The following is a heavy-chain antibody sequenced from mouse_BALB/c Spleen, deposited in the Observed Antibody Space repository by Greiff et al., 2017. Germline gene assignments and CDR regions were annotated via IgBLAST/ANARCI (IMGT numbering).Heavy chain of an antibody. CDR1: GYSITSGYY. J-gene: IGHJ2*01. CDR3: ATIYGSSYENFDY. CDR2: ISYDGSN. D-gene: IGHD1-1*01. V-gene: IGHV3-6*02. Sequence: EVQLVESGPGLVKPSQSLSLTCSVTGYSITSGYYWNWIRQFPGNKLEWMGYISYDGSNNYNPSLKNRISITRDTSKNQFFLKLNSVTTEDTATYYCATIYGSSYENFDYWGQGTTLTVSS.